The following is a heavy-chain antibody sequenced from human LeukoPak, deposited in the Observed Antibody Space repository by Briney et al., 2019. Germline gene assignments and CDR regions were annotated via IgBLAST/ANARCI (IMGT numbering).Heavy chain of an antibody. V-gene: IGHV3-23*01. D-gene: IGHD6-6*01. CDR1: GFTFSSYG. Sequence: GGSLRLSCAASGFTFSSYGMSWVRQAPGKGLEWVSAISGSGGSTYYADSVKGRFTISRDNAKNSLYLQMNSLRAEDTAVYYCARDHSSSSWGRGTMVTVSS. CDR2: ISGSGGST. J-gene: IGHJ3*01. CDR3: ARDHSSSS.